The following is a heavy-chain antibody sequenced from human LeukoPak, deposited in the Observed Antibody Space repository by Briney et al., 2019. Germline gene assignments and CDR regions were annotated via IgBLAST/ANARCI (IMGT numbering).Heavy chain of an antibody. CDR2: IYYSGST. Sequence: SETLSLTCTVSGGSISSGGYYWSWLRQHPGKGLEWIGYIYYSGSTYYNPSLKSRVTISVDTSKNQFSLKLSSVTAADTAVYYCARGRYSSRSTVSGNWFDPWGQGTLVTVSS. V-gene: IGHV4-31*03. J-gene: IGHJ5*02. CDR3: ARGRYSSRSTVSGNWFDP. CDR1: GGSISSGGYY. D-gene: IGHD6-13*01.